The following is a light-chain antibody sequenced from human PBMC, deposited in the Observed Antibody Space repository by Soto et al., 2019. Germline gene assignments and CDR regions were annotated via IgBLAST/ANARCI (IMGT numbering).Light chain of an antibody. V-gene: IGLV2-11*01. CDR1: SSDVGGYNY. CDR2: DVS. CDR3: CSYAGSPRYV. J-gene: IGLJ1*01. Sequence: QSALTQPRSVSGSPGQSVTISCTGTSSDVGGYNYVSWYHQHPGKAPKVRIYDVSRRPSGVPDRFSGSKSGNTASLTISGLQAEDEADYYCCSYAGSPRYVLGPGTKVTVL.